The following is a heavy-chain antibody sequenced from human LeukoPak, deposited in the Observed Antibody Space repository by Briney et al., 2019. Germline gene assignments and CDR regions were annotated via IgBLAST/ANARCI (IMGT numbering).Heavy chain of an antibody. Sequence: PSGTLSLTCAVSGGSISSSNWWSWVRQPPGKGLEWIGEIYHSGSTNYNPSLKSRVTISVDTSKNQFSLKLSSVTAADTAVYYCASSSVVVAAKFDPWGQGTLVTVSS. CDR1: GGSISSSNW. D-gene: IGHD2-15*01. CDR2: IYHSGST. CDR3: ASSSVVVAAKFDP. V-gene: IGHV4-4*02. J-gene: IGHJ5*02.